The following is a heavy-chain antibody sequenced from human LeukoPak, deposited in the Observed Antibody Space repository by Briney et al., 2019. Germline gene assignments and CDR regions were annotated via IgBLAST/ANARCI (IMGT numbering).Heavy chain of an antibody. V-gene: IGHV1-69*04. Sequence: VRQAPGQXXXGRXXIIPILGIANYAQKFQGRVTITADKSTSTAYMELSSLRSEDTAVYYCARETEYYYDSSGYSDYWGQGTLVTVSS. D-gene: IGHD3-22*01. CDR3: ARETEYYYDSSGYSDY. J-gene: IGHJ4*02. CDR2: IIPILGIA.